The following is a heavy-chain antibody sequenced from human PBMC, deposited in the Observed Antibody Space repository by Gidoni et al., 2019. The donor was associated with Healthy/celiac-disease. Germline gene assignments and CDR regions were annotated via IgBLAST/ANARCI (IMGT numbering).Heavy chain of an antibody. CDR1: GFTFSSYG. Sequence: QVQLVESGGGVVQPWRSLRLSCAASGFTFSSYGMHWVRQAPGKGLEWVAVISYDGSNKYYADSVKGRFTISRDNSKNTLYLQMNSLRAEDTAVYYCAKDSPPNGWGDAFDIWGQGTMVTVSS. V-gene: IGHV3-30*18. J-gene: IGHJ3*02. CDR3: AKDSPPNGWGDAFDI. D-gene: IGHD6-19*01. CDR2: ISYDGSNK.